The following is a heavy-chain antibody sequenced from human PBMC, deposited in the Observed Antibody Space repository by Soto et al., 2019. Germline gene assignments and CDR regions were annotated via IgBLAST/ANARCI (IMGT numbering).Heavy chain of an antibody. CDR1: GGSISSGGYY. V-gene: IGHV4-31*03. D-gene: IGHD3-10*01. Sequence: LSLTCTVSGGSISSGGYYWSWIRQHPGKGLEWIGYIYYSGSTYYNPSLKSRVTISVDTSKNQFSLKLSSVTAADTAVYYCARVDPYYYYFDDWGQGTLVTVSS. J-gene: IGHJ4*02. CDR2: IYYSGST. CDR3: ARVDPYYYYFDD.